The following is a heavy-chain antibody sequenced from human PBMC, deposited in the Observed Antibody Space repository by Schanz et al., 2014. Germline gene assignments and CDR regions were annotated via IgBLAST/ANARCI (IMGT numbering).Heavy chain of an antibody. CDR1: TFTFDHYA. Sequence: EVQLLESGGGLVQPGGSLRLSCSASTFTFDHYAMTWVRQAPGKGLEWVSYVSSSSSYTHYADSVKGRFTISRDNSKNTLYLQMNSLRAEDTAVYYCAKGRFGELSAFDIWGQGTMVTVSS. V-gene: IGHV3-23*01. CDR3: AKGRFGELSAFDI. CDR2: VSSSSSYT. D-gene: IGHD3-10*01. J-gene: IGHJ3*02.